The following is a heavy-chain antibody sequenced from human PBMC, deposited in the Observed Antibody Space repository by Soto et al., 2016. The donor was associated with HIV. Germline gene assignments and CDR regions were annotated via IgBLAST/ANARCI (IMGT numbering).Heavy chain of an antibody. D-gene: IGHD3-10*01. CDR3: ATGSGFLDY. J-gene: IGHJ4*02. CDR2: VDPEDGET. Sequence: VQLVQSGAEVKKPGSSVKVSCKASGGTFGSYDITWVQQAPGKGLEWMGLVDPEDGETKYAEKFQGRVTITADTSTDTAYMDLSSLRSEDTAVYYCATGSGFLDYWGQGTLVTVSS. CDR1: GGTFGSYD. V-gene: IGHV1-69-2*01.